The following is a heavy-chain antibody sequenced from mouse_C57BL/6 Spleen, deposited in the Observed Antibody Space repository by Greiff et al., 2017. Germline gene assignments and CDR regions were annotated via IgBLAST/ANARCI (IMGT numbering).Heavy chain of an antibody. CDR3: AREGDYGSTLAY. CDR1: GYTFTSYW. V-gene: IGHV1-69*01. CDR2: IDPSDSYH. J-gene: IGHJ3*01. Sequence: QVQLQQPGAELVMPGASVKLSCKASGYTFTSYWMHWVKQRPGQGLEWIGEIDPSDSYHNSNQKFKGKSTLTVDKSSSTAYMQLSSLTSEDSAVYYCAREGDYGSTLAYWGQGTLVTVSA. D-gene: IGHD1-1*01.